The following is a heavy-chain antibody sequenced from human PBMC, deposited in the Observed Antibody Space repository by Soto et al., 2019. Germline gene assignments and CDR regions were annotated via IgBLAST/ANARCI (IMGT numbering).Heavy chain of an antibody. CDR1: GFTFSDYY. Sequence: GGSLRLSCAASGFTFSDYYMSWIRQAPGKGLEWVSYISSSSSYTNYADSVKGRFTISRDNAKNSLYLQMNSLRAEDTAVYYCAGGKTGTTNWYFDLWGRGTLVTVSS. D-gene: IGHD1-7*01. CDR3: AGGKTGTTNWYFDL. J-gene: IGHJ2*01. CDR2: ISSSSSYT. V-gene: IGHV3-11*06.